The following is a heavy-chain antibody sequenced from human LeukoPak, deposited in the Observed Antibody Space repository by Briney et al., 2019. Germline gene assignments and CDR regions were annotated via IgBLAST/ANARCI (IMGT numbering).Heavy chain of an antibody. CDR1: GLTFSNYW. Sequence: GGSLRLSCAVSGLTFSNYWMHWVRQAPGKGLVWVSRISNDGTSTSYADSVKGRFTISRDNAKNTLYLQMNSLRGEDTAVYYCARGFDSRFFDKWGQGTLVTVSS. D-gene: IGHD3-22*01. V-gene: IGHV3-74*01. CDR2: ISNDGTST. CDR3: ARGFDSRFFDK. J-gene: IGHJ4*02.